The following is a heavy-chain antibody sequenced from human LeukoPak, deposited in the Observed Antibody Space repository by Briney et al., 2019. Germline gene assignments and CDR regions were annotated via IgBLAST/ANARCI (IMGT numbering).Heavy chain of an antibody. CDR1: GYTFTSYD. J-gene: IGHJ6*03. V-gene: IGHV1-8*01. Sequence: ASVKVSCKASGYTFTSYDINWVRHGPGQGLEWMGWMNTNSGTTGYAPKFQGRVNMTRNTTRSTTYMELSSLRSEDTAVYYCARALSPGWLRFYDYYYMDVWGKGTTVTVSS. D-gene: IGHD5-12*01. CDR2: MNTNSGTT. CDR3: ARALSPGWLRFYDYYYMDV.